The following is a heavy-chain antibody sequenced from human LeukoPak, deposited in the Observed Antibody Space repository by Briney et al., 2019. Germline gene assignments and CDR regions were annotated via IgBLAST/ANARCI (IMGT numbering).Heavy chain of an antibody. D-gene: IGHD3-16*02. J-gene: IGHJ5*02. CDR2: IFHSGIA. V-gene: IGHV4-30-4*08. Sequence: PSETLSLTCTVSGDSITSGDYYWGWIRQPPGKGLEWIGYIFHSGIAYYHPSLKSRVSISVETSKNRFSLNLNFVPAADTGLYFCARAVEASLQPRFDPWGLGILVTVSS. CDR3: ARAVEASLQPRFDP. CDR1: GDSITSGDYY.